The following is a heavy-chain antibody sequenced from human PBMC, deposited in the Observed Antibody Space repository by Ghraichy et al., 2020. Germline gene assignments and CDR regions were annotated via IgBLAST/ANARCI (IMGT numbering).Heavy chain of an antibody. CDR2: IKQDGSEK. J-gene: IGHJ6*02. CDR1: GFTFSSYW. D-gene: IGHD3-3*01. V-gene: IGHV3-7*03. Sequence: GGSLRLSCAASGFTFSSYWMSWVRQAPGKGLEWVANIKQDGSEKYYVDSVKGRFTISRDNAKNSLYLQMNSLRAEDTAVYYCARDNRPPLEWLSYYGMDVWGQGTTVTVSS. CDR3: ARDNRPPLEWLSYYGMDV.